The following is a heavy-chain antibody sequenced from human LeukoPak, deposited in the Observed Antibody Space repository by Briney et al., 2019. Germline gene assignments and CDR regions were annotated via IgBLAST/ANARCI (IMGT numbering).Heavy chain of an antibody. CDR1: GFTVSSNY. CDR2: IYSGGST. J-gene: IGHJ4*02. Sequence: PGGSLGLSCAASGFTVSSNYMSWVRQAPGKGLEWVSVIYSGGSTYYADSVKGRFTISRDNSKNTLYLQMNSLRAEDTAVYYCAREGTDYGGNSFYYFDYWGQGTLVTVSS. CDR3: AREGTDYGGNSFYYFDY. D-gene: IGHD4-23*01. V-gene: IGHV3-53*01.